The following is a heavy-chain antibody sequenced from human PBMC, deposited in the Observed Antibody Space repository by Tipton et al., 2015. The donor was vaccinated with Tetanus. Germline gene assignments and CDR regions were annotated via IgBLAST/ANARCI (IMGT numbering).Heavy chain of an antibody. D-gene: IGHD3-9*01. V-gene: IGHV3-23*01. Sequence: GSLRLSCAASGFTFSSDAMTWVRQAPGKGLEWVSAISPTGDETYYADSVKGRFTIPRDNSKNTLILQMNSLRAEDTAVYFCAKFLVVITQGYYHTMDVWGQGTTVTVSS. CDR2: ISPTGDET. CDR1: GFTFSSDA. J-gene: IGHJ6*02. CDR3: AKFLVVITQGYYHTMDV.